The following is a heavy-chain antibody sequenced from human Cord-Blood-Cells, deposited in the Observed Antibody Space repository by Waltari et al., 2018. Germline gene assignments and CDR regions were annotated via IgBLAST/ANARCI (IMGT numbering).Heavy chain of an antibody. CDR1: GFTVSSNY. V-gene: IGHV3-53*01. CDR3: ARKYSYGYYFDY. J-gene: IGHJ4*02. D-gene: IGHD5-18*01. Sequence: EVQLVESGGGLIQPGGSLRLSCAASGFTVSSNYMSWVRQAPGKGLEWVSVISSGGSTYYADSVKGRFTISRDNSKNPLYLQMNSLRAEDTAVYYCARKYSYGYYFDYWGQGTLVTVSS. CDR2: ISSGGST.